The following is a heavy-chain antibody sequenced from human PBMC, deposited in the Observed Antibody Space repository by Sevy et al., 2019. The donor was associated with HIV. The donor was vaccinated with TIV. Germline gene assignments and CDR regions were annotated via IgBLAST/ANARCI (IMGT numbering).Heavy chain of an antibody. CDR3: ARDEQRPYYYGSGNMGH. J-gene: IGHJ4*02. Sequence: GESLKISCKASGYTFTNYEINWVRQATGQGLEWMGWMNPNSGETGYAPQFHGRVTMTRNTSLKIAYMELSSLTSDDTAVYYCARDEQRPYYYGSGNMGHWGQGTLVTVSS. CDR1: GYTFTNYE. D-gene: IGHD3-10*01. CDR2: MNPNSGET. V-gene: IGHV1-8*01.